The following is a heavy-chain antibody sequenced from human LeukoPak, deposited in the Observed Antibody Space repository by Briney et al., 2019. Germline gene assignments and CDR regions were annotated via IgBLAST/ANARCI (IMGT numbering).Heavy chain of an antibody. Sequence: SGGSLRLSCAASGFTFSSYGMHWVRQAPGKGLEWVAFIRYDGSNKYYADSVKGRFTISRDNSKNTLYLQMNSLRAEDTAVYYCARGAYGSGRGDDYWGQGTLVTVSS. J-gene: IGHJ4*02. CDR1: GFTFSSYG. CDR3: ARGAYGSGRGDDY. CDR2: IRYDGSNK. D-gene: IGHD3-10*01. V-gene: IGHV3-30*02.